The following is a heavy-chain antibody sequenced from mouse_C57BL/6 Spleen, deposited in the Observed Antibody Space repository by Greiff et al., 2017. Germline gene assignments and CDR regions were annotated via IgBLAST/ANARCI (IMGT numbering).Heavy chain of an antibody. D-gene: IGHD2-1*01. CDR3: ARSPNYYYFDY. V-gene: IGHV1-53*01. Sequence: VQLQQPGTELVKPGASVKLSCKASGYTFTSYWMHWVKQRPGQGLEWIGNINPSNGGTNYNEKVKSKATLTVDKSSSTAYMQLSSLTSEDSAVYDCARSPNYYYFDYWGQGTTLTVSS. CDR2: INPSNGGT. CDR1: GYTFTSYW. J-gene: IGHJ2*01.